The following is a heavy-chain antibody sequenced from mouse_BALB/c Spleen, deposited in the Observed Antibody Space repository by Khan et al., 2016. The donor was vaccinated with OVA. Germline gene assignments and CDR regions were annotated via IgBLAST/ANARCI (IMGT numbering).Heavy chain of an antibody. CDR3: ARNGRYGVYCDS. J-gene: IGHJ2*01. Sequence: VQLQQSGPELVKPGASVKLSCTASGYTFTSYVIHWVKQKPGQGLDWIGYIYPYNDDTKYNEKFKGKATLTSDKSSSTAYMELSSLTSEDSAVDYCARNGRYGVYCDSWGQGTTLTVSS. CDR1: GYTFTSYV. V-gene: IGHV1S136*01. D-gene: IGHD2-14*01. CDR2: IYPYNDDT.